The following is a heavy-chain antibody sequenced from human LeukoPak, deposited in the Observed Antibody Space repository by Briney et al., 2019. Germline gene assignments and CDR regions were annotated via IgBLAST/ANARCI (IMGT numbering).Heavy chain of an antibody. V-gene: IGHV3-43*01. CDR3: AKAGSAGYYYYYMDV. Sequence: GGSLRLSCAASGFTFDDYAMHWVRQAPGKGLEWVSLISWDGGSTYYADSVKGRFTISRDNSKNSLYLQMNSLRTEDTALYYCAKAGSAGYYYYYMDVWGKGTTVTISS. J-gene: IGHJ6*03. CDR1: GFTFDDYA. D-gene: IGHD6-19*01. CDR2: ISWDGGST.